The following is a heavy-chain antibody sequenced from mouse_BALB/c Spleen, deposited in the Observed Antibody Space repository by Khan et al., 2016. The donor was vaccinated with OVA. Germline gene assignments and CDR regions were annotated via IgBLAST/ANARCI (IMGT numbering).Heavy chain of an antibody. CDR2: INPSTDYT. Sequence: VQLQQSGAELAKPGASVKMSCKASGYTFTNYWMHWGKQRPGQGLEWIGYINPSTDYTEYNQKFKDKATLTADKSSSTAYIQLTSLTSEDSALXSCVNRGSSSAWFTYWGQGTLVTVSA. CDR1: GYTFTNYW. J-gene: IGHJ3*01. V-gene: IGHV1-7*01. D-gene: IGHD1-1*01. CDR3: VNRGSSSAWFTY.